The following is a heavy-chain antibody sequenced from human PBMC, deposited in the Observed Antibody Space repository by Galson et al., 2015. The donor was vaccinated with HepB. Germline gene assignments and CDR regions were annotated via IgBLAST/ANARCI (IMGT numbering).Heavy chain of an antibody. Sequence: SVKVSCKASGGTFSSYAISWVRQAPGQGLEWMGGIIPIFGTANYAQKFQGRVTITADESTSTAYMELSSLRSEDTAVYYCATDCSGGSCYSLSGYNWFDPWGQGTLVTVSS. J-gene: IGHJ5*02. V-gene: IGHV1-69*13. CDR3: ATDCSGGSCYSLSGYNWFDP. CDR1: GGTFSSYA. D-gene: IGHD2-15*01. CDR2: IIPIFGTA.